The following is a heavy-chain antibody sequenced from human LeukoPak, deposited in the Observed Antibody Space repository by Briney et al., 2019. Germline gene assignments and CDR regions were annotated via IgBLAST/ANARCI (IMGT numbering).Heavy chain of an antibody. D-gene: IGHD3-16*01. CDR1: GFTFSSYW. CDR3: VRGGVDY. J-gene: IGHJ4*02. CDR2: INGDGGST. Sequence: PGGSLRLSCVVSGFTFSSYWIHWVRQAPGKGLMWVSRINGDGGSTDYADSVKGRFTISRDNAKNTLYLQMNSLRAEDTAVYYCVRGGVDYWGQGTLVTVSS. V-gene: IGHV3-74*01.